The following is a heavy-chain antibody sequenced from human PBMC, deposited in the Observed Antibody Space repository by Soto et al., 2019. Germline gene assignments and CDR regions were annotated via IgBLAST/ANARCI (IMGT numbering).Heavy chain of an antibody. CDR3: ARDVYCTNGVCYVGSPDY. Sequence: QVQLVESGGGVVQPGRSLRLSCAASGFTFSSYGMHWVHQAPGKGPEWVAVIWYDGSNKYYADSVKGRFTISRDNSKNSLYLQMNSLRAEDTAVYYCARDVYCTNGVCYVGSPDYWGQGTLVTVSS. J-gene: IGHJ4*02. CDR1: GFTFSSYG. V-gene: IGHV3-33*01. CDR2: IWYDGSNK. D-gene: IGHD2-8*01.